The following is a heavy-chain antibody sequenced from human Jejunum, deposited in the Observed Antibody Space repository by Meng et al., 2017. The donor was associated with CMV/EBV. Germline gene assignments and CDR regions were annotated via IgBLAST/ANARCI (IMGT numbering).Heavy chain of an antibody. D-gene: IGHD4-17*01. CDR3: VKDKEDFGDFAAIFDY. CDR1: FTFRKYV. CDR2: ISGAGDRT. J-gene: IGHJ4*02. V-gene: IGHV3-23*01. Sequence: FTFRKYVMSWVRQAPGKGLEWISGISGAGDRTYYADSVRGRFTMSRDNSENTIYLQMNSLRAEDTALYYCVKDKEDFGDFAAIFDYWGLGALVTVSS.